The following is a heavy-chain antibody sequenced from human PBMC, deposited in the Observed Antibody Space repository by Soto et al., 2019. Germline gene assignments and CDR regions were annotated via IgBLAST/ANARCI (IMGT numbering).Heavy chain of an antibody. CDR2: ARDKAHSYTT. D-gene: IGHD3-10*01. V-gene: IGHV3-72*01. CDR3: ARVYVSGDHYYLDC. CDR1: GFTFSDHY. J-gene: IGHJ4*02. Sequence: EVRLVESGGGLVQPGGSLRLSCAASGFTFSDHYMDWVRQAPGKGLEWVGRARDKAHSYTTEYAASVKGRFTISRDDWKNSLSLQMNSLKTEDTAVYYCARVYVSGDHYYLDCWGQGTLVTVSS.